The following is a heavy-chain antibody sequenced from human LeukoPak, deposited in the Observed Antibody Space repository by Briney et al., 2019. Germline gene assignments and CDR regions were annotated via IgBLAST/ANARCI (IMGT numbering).Heavy chain of an antibody. J-gene: IGHJ4*02. CDR1: GGSISSYY. CDR3: AGEGHYYDSSGYYYGGEDY. D-gene: IGHD3-22*01. V-gene: IGHV4-4*07. Sequence: SETLSLTCTVSGGSISSYYWSWIRQPAGKGLEWIGRIYTRGSTNYNPSLKSRVTMSVDTSKNQISLNLSSVTAADTAVYYCAGEGHYYDSSGYYYGGEDYWGQGTLVTVSS. CDR2: IYTRGST.